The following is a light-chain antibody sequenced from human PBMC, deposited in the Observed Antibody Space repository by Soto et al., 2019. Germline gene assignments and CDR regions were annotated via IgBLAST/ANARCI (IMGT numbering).Light chain of an antibody. CDR2: GAS. J-gene: IGKJ5*01. CDR1: QSVSSN. V-gene: IGKV3-15*01. CDR3: QQHNQWPIT. Sequence: EIVMTQSPATLSVSPGERATLSCRASQSVSSNLAWYQQKPGQVPRLLIYGASTRATGMPARFSGSGSGAEFTLTINSLQSEDSAVYYCQQHNQWPITFGQGTRLEIK.